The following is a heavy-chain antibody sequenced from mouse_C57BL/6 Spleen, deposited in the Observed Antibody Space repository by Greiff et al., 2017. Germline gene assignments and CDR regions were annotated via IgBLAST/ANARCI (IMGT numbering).Heavy chain of an antibody. V-gene: IGHV5-6*01. CDR3: ARGYDYDGPYYFDY. CDR1: GFTFSSYG. D-gene: IGHD2-4*01. CDR2: ISSGGSYT. J-gene: IGHJ2*01. Sequence: EVKLMESGGDLVKPGGSLTLSCAASGFTFSSYGMSWVRQTPDKRLEWVATISSGGSYTYYPDSVKGRFTISRDNAKNTLYLQMSSLKSEDTAMYYCARGYDYDGPYYFDYWGQGTTLTVSS.